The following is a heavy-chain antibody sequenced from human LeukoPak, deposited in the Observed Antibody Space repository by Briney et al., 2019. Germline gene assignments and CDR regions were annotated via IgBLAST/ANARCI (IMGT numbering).Heavy chain of an antibody. Sequence: GGSLRLSCAASGFTFSSYRMNWVRQAPGKRLEWVSYSSSSGSTISYADSVQGRFTISRDNAKNTLYLQMNSLRAEDTAVYYCAKGQIEVAVWGQGTLVTVSS. CDR1: GFTFSSYR. D-gene: IGHD6-19*01. CDR3: AKGQIEVAV. J-gene: IGHJ4*02. CDR2: SSSSGSTI. V-gene: IGHV3-48*01.